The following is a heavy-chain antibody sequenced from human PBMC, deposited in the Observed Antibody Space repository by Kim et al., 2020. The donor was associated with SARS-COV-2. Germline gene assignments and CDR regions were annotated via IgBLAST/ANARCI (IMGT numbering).Heavy chain of an antibody. D-gene: IGHD3-22*01. CDR2: INPSGGST. J-gene: IGHJ3*02. Sequence: ASVKVSCKASGYTFTSYYMHWVRQAPGQGLEWMGIINPSGGSTSYAQKFQGRVTMTRDTSTSTVYMELSSLRSEDTAVYYCAREVSYDSSGADAFDIWGQGTMVTVSS. V-gene: IGHV1-46*01. CDR1: GYTFTSYY. CDR3: AREVSYDSSGADAFDI.